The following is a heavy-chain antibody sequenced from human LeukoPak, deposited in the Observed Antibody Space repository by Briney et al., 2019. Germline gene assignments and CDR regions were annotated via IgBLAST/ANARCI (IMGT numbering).Heavy chain of an antibody. J-gene: IGHJ4*02. D-gene: IGHD3-9*01. CDR2: IYYSGST. V-gene: IGHV4-39*01. Sequence: SETLSLTCTVSGGSISSSSCYWGWIRQPPGKGLEWIGSIYYSGSTYYNPSLKSRVTISVDTSKNQFSLKLSSVTAADTAVYYCARQMGYFDILTPPVYWGQGTLVTVSS. CDR1: GGSISSSSCY. CDR3: ARQMGYFDILTPPVY.